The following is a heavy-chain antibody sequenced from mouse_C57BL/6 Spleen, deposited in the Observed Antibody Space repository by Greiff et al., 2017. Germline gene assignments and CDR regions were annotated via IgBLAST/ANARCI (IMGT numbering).Heavy chain of an antibody. Sequence: EVQRVESGPGLVKPSQSLSLTCSVTGYSITSGYYWNWIRQFPGNKLEWMGYISYDGSNNYNPSLKNRISITRDTSKNQFVLKLNSVTTEDTATYYCAREGLAYYFDYWGQGTTLTVSS. CDR1: GYSITSGYY. CDR2: ISYDGSN. V-gene: IGHV3-6*01. J-gene: IGHJ2*01. D-gene: IGHD2-4*01. CDR3: AREGLAYYFDY.